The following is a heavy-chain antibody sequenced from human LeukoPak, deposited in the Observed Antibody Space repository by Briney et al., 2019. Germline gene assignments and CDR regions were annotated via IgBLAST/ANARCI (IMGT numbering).Heavy chain of an antibody. Sequence: ASVKVSCKASGYTFTSYDTNWVRQATGQGLEWMGSMNPNSGNTGYAQKFQGRVTMTRNTSISTAYMELSSLRSEDTAVYYCARAVGSGSYYNVYYYYYGMDVWGQGTTVTVSS. J-gene: IGHJ6*02. CDR1: GYTFTSYD. D-gene: IGHD3-10*01. V-gene: IGHV1-8*01. CDR2: MNPNSGNT. CDR3: ARAVGSGSYYNVYYYYYGMDV.